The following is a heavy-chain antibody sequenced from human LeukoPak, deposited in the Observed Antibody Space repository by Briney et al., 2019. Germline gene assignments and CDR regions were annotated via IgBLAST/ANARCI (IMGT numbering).Heavy chain of an antibody. CDR3: GKDVTEYSFLEDASDI. CDR2: IRHDGENE. Sequence: GGSLRLSCAASGFKFKNYGMHWVRQAPGKGLEWVAYIRHDGENENYADSVKGRFTISRDDSKNILFLQMSSLKPEDRAVYYCGKDVTEYSFLEDASDIWGQGTRVTVSS. CDR1: GFKFKNYG. J-gene: IGHJ3*02. D-gene: IGHD2/OR15-2a*01. V-gene: IGHV3-30*02.